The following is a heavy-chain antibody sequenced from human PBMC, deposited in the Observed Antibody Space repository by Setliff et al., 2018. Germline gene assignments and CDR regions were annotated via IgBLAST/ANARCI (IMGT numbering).Heavy chain of an antibody. Sequence: SETLSLTCTVSGGSISSSSYYWGWIRQPPGKGLEWIGSIYYSGSTYYNPSLKSRVTISVDTSKNPFSLKLSSVTAADTAVYYCARDRQWLVHGYYYYGMDVWGQGTTVTVSS. CDR3: ARDRQWLVHGYYYYGMDV. J-gene: IGHJ6*02. CDR2: IYYSGST. D-gene: IGHD6-19*01. V-gene: IGHV4-39*02. CDR1: GGSISSSSYY.